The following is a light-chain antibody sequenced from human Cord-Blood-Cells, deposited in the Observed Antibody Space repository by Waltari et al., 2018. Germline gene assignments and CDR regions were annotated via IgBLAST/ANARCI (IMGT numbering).Light chain of an antibody. CDR2: CAS. Sequence: DIVMTQSPDSLAVSLGESATINCKSSQSVLYSSNNKNYLAWYQQKPGQPPKLLIYCASTRESGVPDRLSGSGSGTDFTLTISSLQAEDVAVYYCQQYYSTPLTFGGGTKVEIK. J-gene: IGKJ4*01. V-gene: IGKV4-1*01. CDR1: QSVLYSSNNKNY. CDR3: QQYYSTPLT.